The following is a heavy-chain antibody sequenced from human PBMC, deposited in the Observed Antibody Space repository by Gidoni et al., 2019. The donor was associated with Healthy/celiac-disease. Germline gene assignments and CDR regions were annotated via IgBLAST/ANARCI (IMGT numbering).Heavy chain of an antibody. V-gene: IGHV1-2*04. D-gene: IGHD3-3*01. CDR1: GYTFTGYY. J-gene: IGHJ6*02. Sequence: QVQLVQSGAEVKKPGASVKVSCKASGYTFTGYYMHWVRQAPGQGLEWMGWINPNSGGTNYAQKFQGWVTMTRDTSISTAYMELSRLRSDDTAVYYCARDRLAFWSGLDAIVNGMDVWGQGTTVTVSS. CDR3: ARDRLAFWSGLDAIVNGMDV. CDR2: INPNSGGT.